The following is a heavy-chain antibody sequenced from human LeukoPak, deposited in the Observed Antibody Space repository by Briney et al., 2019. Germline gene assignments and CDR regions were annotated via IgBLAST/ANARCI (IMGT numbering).Heavy chain of an antibody. J-gene: IGHJ4*02. V-gene: IGHV4-39*07. D-gene: IGHD3-10*01. CDR2: IYYSGST. CDR3: ARLWFGALDY. CDR1: GGSISSSSYY. Sequence: SETLSLTCTVSGGSISSSSYYWGWIRQPPGKGLEWIGSIYYSGSTYYNPSLKSRVTISVDTSKNQFSLKLSSVTAADTAVYYCARLWFGALDYWGQGNLVTVSS.